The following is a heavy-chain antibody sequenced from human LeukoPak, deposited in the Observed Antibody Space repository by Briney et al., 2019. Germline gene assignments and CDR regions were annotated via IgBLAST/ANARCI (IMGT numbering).Heavy chain of an antibody. CDR1: GFTFSSYA. V-gene: IGHV3-30*04. J-gene: IGHJ4*02. CDR3: ARDRIAAAGEAQYYFDY. CDR2: ISYDGSNK. Sequence: GGSLRLSCAASGFTFSSYAMHWVRQAPGKGLGWVAVISYDGSNKYYADSVKGRFTISRDNSKNTLYLQMNSLRAEDTAVYYCARDRIAAAGEAQYYFDYWGRGTLVTVSS. D-gene: IGHD6-13*01.